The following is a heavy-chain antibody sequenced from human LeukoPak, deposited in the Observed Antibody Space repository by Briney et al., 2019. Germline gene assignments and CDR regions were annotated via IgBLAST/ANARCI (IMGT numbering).Heavy chain of an antibody. CDR2: INPNSGGT. J-gene: IGHJ6*03. Sequence: GASVKVSCKASGYTFTGYYMHWVRQAPGQGLEWMGRINPNSGGTNYAQKFQGRVTMTRDTSISTAYMELSRLRSDDTAVYYCAIDSYDSSVGYYYMDVWGKGTTVIVSS. CDR1: GYTFTGYY. V-gene: IGHV1-2*06. D-gene: IGHD3-22*01. CDR3: AIDSYDSSVGYYYMDV.